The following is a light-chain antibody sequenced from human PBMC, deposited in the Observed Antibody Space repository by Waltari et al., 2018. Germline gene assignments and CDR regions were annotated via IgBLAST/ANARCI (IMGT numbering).Light chain of an antibody. V-gene: IGKV3-20*01. CDR3: QQYDRSVVT. CDR1: HIITSSW. J-gene: IGKJ4*01. CDR2: GAS. Sequence: RAGHIITSSWLTWYHQKPGQAPRLLIYGASSRATGIPDRFSGSGSGTDFTLTISRLEPEDSAIYYCQQYDRSVVTFGGGTKVEIK.